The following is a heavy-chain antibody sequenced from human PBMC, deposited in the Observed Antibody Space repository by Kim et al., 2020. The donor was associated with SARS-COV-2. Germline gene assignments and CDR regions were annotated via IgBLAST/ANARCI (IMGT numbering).Heavy chain of an antibody. V-gene: IGHV3-48*02. Sequence: GGSLRLSCAASGFSFSSYNMNWVRQAPGKGLEWVSYITSSSATIYYAGSVRGRFTISRDNAKKSLYLRMNSLRDEDTAVYYCARGGGGSYYYVMDVWGQG. J-gene: IGHJ6*02. CDR3: ARGGGGSYYYVMDV. CDR2: ITSSSATI. D-gene: IGHD5-12*01. CDR1: GFSFSSYN.